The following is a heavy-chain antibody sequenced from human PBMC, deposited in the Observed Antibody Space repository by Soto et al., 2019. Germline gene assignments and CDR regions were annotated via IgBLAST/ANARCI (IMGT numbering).Heavy chain of an antibody. CDR3: ARVRVYSSSWYAIFLFDP. J-gene: IGHJ5*02. CDR2: INHSGST. V-gene: IGHV4-34*01. CDR1: GGSFSGYY. Sequence: SETLSLTCAVYGGSFSGYYWSWIRQPPGKGLEWIGEINHSGSTNYNPSLKSRVTISVDTSKNQFSLKLSSVTAADTAVYYCARVRVYSSSWYAIFLFDPWGQGTLVTVSS. D-gene: IGHD6-13*01.